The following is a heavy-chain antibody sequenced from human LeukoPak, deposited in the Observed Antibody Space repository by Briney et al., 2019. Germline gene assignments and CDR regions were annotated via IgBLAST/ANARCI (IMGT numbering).Heavy chain of an antibody. Sequence: GESLRLSCAASGFTFSSYWMHWVRQAPGKGLVWVSRINSDASSTSYADSVKGRFTISRDNAKNTLYLQMNSLRAEDTAVYYCARVQGHPPNGLDVWGQGAMVTVSS. CDR3: ARVQGHPPNGLDV. CDR2: INSDASST. V-gene: IGHV3-74*01. D-gene: IGHD2-8*01. J-gene: IGHJ3*01. CDR1: GFTFSSYW.